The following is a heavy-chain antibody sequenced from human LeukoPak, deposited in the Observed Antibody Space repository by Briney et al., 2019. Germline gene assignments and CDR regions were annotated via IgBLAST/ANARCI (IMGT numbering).Heavy chain of an antibody. CDR3: AKDYYDISGSRYDF. CDR2: IYSGGST. J-gene: IGHJ4*02. Sequence: GGSLRLSCAASGFTVSSNYMSWVRQAPGKGLEWVSVIYSGGSTYYADSVKGRFTISRDNSKNTLYMQVNSLRAEDTAVYYCAKDYYDISGSRYDFWGQGTLVTVSS. V-gene: IGHV3-53*01. D-gene: IGHD3-22*01. CDR1: GFTVSSNY.